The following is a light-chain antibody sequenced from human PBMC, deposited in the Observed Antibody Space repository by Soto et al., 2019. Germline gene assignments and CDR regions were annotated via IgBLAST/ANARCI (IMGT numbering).Light chain of an antibody. Sequence: DIPMTQSPSTLSASVGDRVTITCRASQSITTWLAWYQQKPGKAPKLLIYKAPNLQSGVPSRFSGSGSGTEFSLTISSLQPDDFATYSCQRYHDYQYIFGQGTKLEIK. CDR1: QSITTW. CDR2: KAP. CDR3: QRYHDYQYI. J-gene: IGKJ2*01. V-gene: IGKV1-5*03.